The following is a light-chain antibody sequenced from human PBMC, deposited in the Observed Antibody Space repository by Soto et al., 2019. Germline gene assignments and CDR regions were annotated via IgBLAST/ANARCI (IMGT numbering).Light chain of an antibody. J-gene: IGLJ3*02. CDR1: SSDVGGYNY. CDR2: EVS. V-gene: IGLV2-14*01. CDR3: SSYTSSNTWV. Sequence: QSALTQPVSVSGSPGQSITISCTGTSSDVGGYNYVSWYQQHPGKAPKVMIYEVSNRPSGVSNRFSGSKSGNTASLTISGLQAEDEADYYCSSYTSSNTWVFGGGTKVTVL.